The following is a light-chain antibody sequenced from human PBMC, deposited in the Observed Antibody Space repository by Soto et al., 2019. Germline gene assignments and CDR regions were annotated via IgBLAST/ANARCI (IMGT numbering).Light chain of an antibody. V-gene: IGLV2-11*01. Sequence: QSALTQPRSVSGSPGQSVTISCTGTSSDVGGYNYVSWYQQHPGKAPKLMISDVSKRPSGVPDRFSGSKSGNTASLTISGLQAEDEADYYCCSYAGSYPYVFXSGTKGTVL. J-gene: IGLJ1*01. CDR1: SSDVGGYNY. CDR2: DVS. CDR3: CSYAGSYPYV.